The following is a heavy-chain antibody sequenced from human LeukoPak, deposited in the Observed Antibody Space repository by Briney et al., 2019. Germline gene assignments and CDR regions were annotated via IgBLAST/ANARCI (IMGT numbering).Heavy chain of an antibody. V-gene: IGHV4-39*01. J-gene: IGHJ4*02. D-gene: IGHD4-23*01. CDR2: IYYSGTT. Sequence: ASETLSLTCTVSGGSISSYYWGWIRQPPGKGLEWIGSIYYSGTTYYNPSLRSRVTISVDTSENQFSLKLSSVTAADTAVYYCARRDNRGNSDYWGQGTLVTVSS. CDR3: ARRDNRGNSDY. CDR1: GGSISSYY.